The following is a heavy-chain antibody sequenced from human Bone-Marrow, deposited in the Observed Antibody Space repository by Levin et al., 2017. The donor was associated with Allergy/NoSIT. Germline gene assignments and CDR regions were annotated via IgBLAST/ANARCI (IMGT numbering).Heavy chain of an antibody. D-gene: IGHD5-12*01. Sequence: SQTLSLTCTVTGGSISSGGYYWSWVRQPAGKGLEWIGRIYTGGSAYYDPSLKSRVSISVDTSKNQFSLKLRSVTAADTAVYFCARDAGWGGYNGHELYYYYYMDVWGKGITVTVS. V-gene: IGHV4-61*02. CDR1: GGSISSGGYY. CDR3: ARDAGWGGYNGHELYYYYYMDV. CDR2: IYTGGSA. J-gene: IGHJ6*03.